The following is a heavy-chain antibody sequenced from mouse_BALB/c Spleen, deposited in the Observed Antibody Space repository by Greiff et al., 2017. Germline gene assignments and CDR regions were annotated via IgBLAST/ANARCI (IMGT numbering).Heavy chain of an antibody. CDR1: GYTFTSYW. D-gene: IGHD3-3*01. V-gene: IGHV1-69*02. J-gene: IGHJ1*01. CDR3: ARGGTPYWYFDV. Sequence: QVQLQQSGAELVKPGASVKLSCKASGYTFTSYWMHWVKQRPGQGLEWIGEIDPSDSYTNYNQKFKGKATLTVDKSSSTAYMQLSSLTSEDSAVYYCARGGTPYWYFDVWGAGTTVTVSS. CDR2: IDPSDSYT.